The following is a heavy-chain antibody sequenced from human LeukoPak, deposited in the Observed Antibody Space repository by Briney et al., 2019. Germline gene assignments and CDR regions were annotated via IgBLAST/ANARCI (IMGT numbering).Heavy chain of an antibody. J-gene: IGHJ5*02. CDR1: GYSISSGYY. CDR3: ARIPLAYWEEVFDP. V-gene: IGHV4-38-2*02. D-gene: IGHD1-26*01. Sequence: SETLSLTCTVSGYSISSGYYWGWIRQPPGKGLEWIGSIYHSGSTYYNPSLKSRVTISVDTSKNQFSLKLSSVTAADTAVYYCARIPLAYWEEVFDPWGQGTLVTVSS. CDR2: IYHSGST.